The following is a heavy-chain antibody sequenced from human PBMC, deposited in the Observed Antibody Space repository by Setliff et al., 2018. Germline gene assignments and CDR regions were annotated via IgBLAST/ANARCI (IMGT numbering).Heavy chain of an antibody. CDR3: ARDRSSSWETHFDY. J-gene: IGHJ4*02. CDR1: GGSVSSTSHY. CDR2: VYTSGST. Sequence: SETLSLTCNVSGGSVSSTSHYWGWIRQPPGKGMEWIGSVYTSGSTNYNPSLKSRVTISVDKSKNQFSLKLSSVTAADTAVYYCARDRSSSWETHFDYWGQGTLVTVSS. V-gene: IGHV4-39*07. D-gene: IGHD6-13*01.